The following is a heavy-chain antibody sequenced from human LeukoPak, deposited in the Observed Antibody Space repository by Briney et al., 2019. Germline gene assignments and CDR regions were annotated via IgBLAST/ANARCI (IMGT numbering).Heavy chain of an antibody. D-gene: IGHD6-13*01. Sequence: GRSLRLSCAASGFTFSSYGMHWVRQAPGKGLEWVAVISYDGSNKYYADSVKGRFTISRDNSKNTLYLQMNSLRAEDTAVYYCAKEFYSSPYFDYWGQGTLATVSS. CDR3: AKEFYSSPYFDY. CDR1: GFTFSSYG. CDR2: ISYDGSNK. V-gene: IGHV3-30*18. J-gene: IGHJ4*02.